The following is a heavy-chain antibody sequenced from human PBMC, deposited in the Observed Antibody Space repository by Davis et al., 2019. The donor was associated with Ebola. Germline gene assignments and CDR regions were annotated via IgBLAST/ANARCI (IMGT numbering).Heavy chain of an antibody. CDR1: ASTFSAYW. V-gene: IGHV5-51*06. CDR2: IYPDDSET. Sequence: KVSCKGSASTFSAYWIAWVRQLPGRGLEWMGLIYPDDSETRYNPSFEGQVTISADKSLSTAFLQWTSLKASETATYFCARVHADMVTDFWGQGTPVTVS. J-gene: IGHJ4*02. CDR3: ARVHADMVTDF. D-gene: IGHD5-18*01.